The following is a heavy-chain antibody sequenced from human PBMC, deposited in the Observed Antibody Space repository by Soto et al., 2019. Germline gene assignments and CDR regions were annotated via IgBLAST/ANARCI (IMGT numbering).Heavy chain of an antibody. J-gene: IGHJ4*02. CDR3: ERGVSSGNSYFAY. CDR1: GGSFSGYY. D-gene: IGHD3-22*01. CDR2: INHSGST. V-gene: IGHV4-34*01. Sequence: SETLSLTCAVYGGSFSGYYWSWIRQPPGKGLEWIGEINHSGSTNYNPSLKSRVTISVDTSKNQFSLKLSSVTAADTAVYYCERGVSSGNSYFAYWGQGTLVTVSP.